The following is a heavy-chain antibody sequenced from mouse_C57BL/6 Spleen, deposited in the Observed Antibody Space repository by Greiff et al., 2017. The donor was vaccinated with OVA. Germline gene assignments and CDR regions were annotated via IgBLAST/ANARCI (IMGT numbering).Heavy chain of an antibody. CDR2: ISDGGSYT. J-gene: IGHJ3*01. V-gene: IGHV5-4*01. Sequence: EVQRVESGGGLVKPGGSLKLSCAASGFTFSSYAMSWVRQTPEKRLEWVATISDGGSYTYYPDNVKGRFTISRDNAKNNLYLQMSHLKSEDTAMYYCARAGHGGFAYWGQGTLVTVSA. CDR3: ARAGHGGFAY. D-gene: IGHD3-3*01. CDR1: GFTFSSYA.